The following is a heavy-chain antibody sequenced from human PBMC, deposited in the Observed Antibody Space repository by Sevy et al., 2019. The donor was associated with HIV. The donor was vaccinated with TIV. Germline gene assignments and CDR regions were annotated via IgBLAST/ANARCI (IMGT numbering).Heavy chain of an antibody. CDR2: IYHSGST. V-gene: IGHV4-30-4*01. J-gene: IGHJ6*02. Sequence: SETLSLTCTVSGGSISSGDYYWSWIRQPPGKGLEWIGYIYHSGSTYYNPSLKSRFTLSEDTSKTQFALKLSSVTAADTAVYYCARSGDYYDSSGYVPSYYYYGMDVWGQGTTVTVSS. D-gene: IGHD3-22*01. CDR1: GGSISSGDYY. CDR3: ARSGDYYDSSGYVPSYYYYGMDV.